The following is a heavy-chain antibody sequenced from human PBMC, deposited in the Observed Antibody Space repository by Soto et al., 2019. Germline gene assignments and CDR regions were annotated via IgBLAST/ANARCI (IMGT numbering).Heavy chain of an antibody. V-gene: IGHV1-3*01. CDR2: IHAGNGDT. CDR1: GYTFSSYA. J-gene: IGHJ5*02. Sequence: QVQLVQSGAEVKKPGASVKVSCKASGYTFSSYAVQWVRQAPGQSLEWIGWIHAGNGDTKYSQKFHGRVTLTRDTSANTAYMDLSSLRYEDTAVYYCARVPRYTSDIVEVPAVMFDDWFVPWGQGTLVTVSS. D-gene: IGHD2-2*01. CDR3: ARVPRYTSDIVEVPAVMFDDWFVP.